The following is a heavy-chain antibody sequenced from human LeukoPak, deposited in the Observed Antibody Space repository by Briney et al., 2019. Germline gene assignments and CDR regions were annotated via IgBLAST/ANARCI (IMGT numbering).Heavy chain of an antibody. CDR3: AKDKTRGPGYY. D-gene: IGHD1-14*01. V-gene: IGHV3-43*02. Sequence: SGGSLRLSCAASGFTFDDYAMDWVRQTPGKGLECVSLISEDGGDTWYADSVKGRFTISRDNSKNSLYLQMNSLRAEDTAFYYCAKDKTRGPGYYWGQGTLVTVSS. J-gene: IGHJ4*02. CDR1: GFTFDDYA. CDR2: ISEDGGDT.